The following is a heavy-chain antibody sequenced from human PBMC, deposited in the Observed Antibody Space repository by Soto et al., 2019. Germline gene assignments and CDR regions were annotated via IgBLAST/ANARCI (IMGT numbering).Heavy chain of an antibody. CDR2: TYYRSRWYN. V-gene: IGHV6-1*01. CDR3: ATITIEYQLGMDV. D-gene: IGHD2-2*01. Sequence: SQTLSLTCAISGDSVSSNSAAWNWIRQSPSRGLEWLGRTYYRSRWYNDYAVSVKSRITVNPDTSKNQFSLHLNSVTPEDTAVYYCATITIEYQLGMDVWGQGTTVTVSS. CDR1: GDSVSSNSAA. J-gene: IGHJ6*02.